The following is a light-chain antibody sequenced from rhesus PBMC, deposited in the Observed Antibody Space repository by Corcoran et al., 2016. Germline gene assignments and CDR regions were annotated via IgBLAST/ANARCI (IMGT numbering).Light chain of an antibody. CDR1: ENVNNY. CDR2: KAS. V-gene: IGKV1-74*01. CDR3: QHGYGTPYS. J-gene: IGKJ2*01. Sequence: DIQMTQSPSSLSASVGDRVTITCRVSENVNNYLNWYQQKPGKAPKLLIYKASTLQSGVPSRFSGSGSGTDYTFTISSLQPEDVATYYGQHGYGTPYSFGQGTKVEIK.